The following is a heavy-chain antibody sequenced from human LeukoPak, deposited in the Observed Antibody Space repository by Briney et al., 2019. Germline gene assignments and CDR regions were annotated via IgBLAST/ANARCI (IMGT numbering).Heavy chain of an antibody. J-gene: IGHJ3*02. CDR3: ARVKLLYGSGIGDAFDI. D-gene: IGHD3-10*01. CDR2: INWNGGST. CDR1: GDSIGSYF. V-gene: IGHV3-20*04. Sequence: ETLSLTCTVSGDSIGSYFWSWVRQAPGKGLEWVSGINWNGGSTGYEDSVKGRFTISRDNAKNSLYLQMNSLRAEDTALYYCARVKLLYGSGIGDAFDIWGQGTMVTVSS.